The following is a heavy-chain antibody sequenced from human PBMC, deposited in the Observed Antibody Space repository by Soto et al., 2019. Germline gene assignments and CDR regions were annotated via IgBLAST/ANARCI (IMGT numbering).Heavy chain of an antibody. CDR1: GFTFSDHY. D-gene: IGHD2-15*01. J-gene: IGHJ6*03. Sequence: GGSLRLSCAASGFTFSDHYMDWVRQAPGKGLEWVGRGRNKANSYTTEYDASVKGRFTVSRDDSKNLLFLQLNSLNTEDTAVYYCTRGGTSQNSYYWHMDVWGQGTTVTVSS. CDR3: TRGGTSQNSYYWHMDV. CDR2: GRNKANSYTT. V-gene: IGHV3-72*01.